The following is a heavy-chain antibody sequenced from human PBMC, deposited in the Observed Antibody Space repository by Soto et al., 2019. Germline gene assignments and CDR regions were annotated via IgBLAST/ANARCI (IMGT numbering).Heavy chain of an antibody. D-gene: IGHD6-6*01. CDR3: ARGFGGSSAEIDAFDI. CDR1: GGSFSGYY. J-gene: IGHJ3*02. V-gene: IGHV4-34*01. Sequence: QVQLQQWGAGLLKPSETLSLTCAVYGGSFSGYYWSWIRQPPGKGLEWTGEINHSGSTNYNPSLKSRVTISVDTSKNQFALKLSSVTAADTAVYYCARGFGGSSAEIDAFDIWGQGTMVTVSS. CDR2: INHSGST.